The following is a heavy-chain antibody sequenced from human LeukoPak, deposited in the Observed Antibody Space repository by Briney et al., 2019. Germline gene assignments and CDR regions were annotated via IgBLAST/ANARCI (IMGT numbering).Heavy chain of an antibody. CDR2: INPNSGGT. D-gene: IGHD6-13*01. CDR3: ARIGIAAAPRDLRY. V-gene: IGHV1-2*02. Sequence: ASVKVSCKASGYTFTGYYMHWVRQAPGQGLEWMGWINPNSGGTNYAQKFQGRVTMTRDTSISTAYMELSGLRSDDTAVYYCARIGIAAAPRDLRYWGQGTLVTVSS. CDR1: GYTFTGYY. J-gene: IGHJ4*02.